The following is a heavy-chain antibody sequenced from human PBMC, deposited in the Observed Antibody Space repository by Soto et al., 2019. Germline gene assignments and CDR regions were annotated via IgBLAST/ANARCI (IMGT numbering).Heavy chain of an antibody. Sequence: EVPLGESGGGWIQPGVSLTLSCAASGFAVSNTYMSWVRQAPVRGLEWVSFIYSDGTTGYADSVKGRFTISRDTSKNTLYLQMKSLGAEDTAVCYCAGDCSGGSCYPALGAWGQGTGVTVSS. CDR2: IYSDGTT. D-gene: IGHD2-15*01. J-gene: IGHJ4*02. CDR1: GFAVSNTY. CDR3: AGDCSGGSCYPALGA. V-gene: IGHV3-53*01.